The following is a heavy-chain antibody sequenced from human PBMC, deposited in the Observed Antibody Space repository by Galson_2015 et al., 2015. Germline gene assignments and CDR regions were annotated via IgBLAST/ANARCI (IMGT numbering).Heavy chain of an antibody. Sequence: SLRLSCAAPGFTVSSNYMSWVRQAPGKGLEWVSVIYSGGSTYYADSVKGRFTISRDNSKNTLYLQMNSLRAEDTAVYYCARFRIAAAGNWFDPWGQGTLVTVSS. V-gene: IGHV3-53*01. CDR2: IYSGGST. D-gene: IGHD6-13*01. CDR3: ARFRIAAAGNWFDP. CDR1: GFTVSSNY. J-gene: IGHJ5*02.